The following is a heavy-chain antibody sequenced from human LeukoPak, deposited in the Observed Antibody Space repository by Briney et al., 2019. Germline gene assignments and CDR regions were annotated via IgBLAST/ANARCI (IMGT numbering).Heavy chain of an antibody. V-gene: IGHV4-59*10. Sequence: SETLSLTCAVYGGSFSGYYWSWIRQPAGKGLEWIGRIYTSGSTNYNPSLKSRVTMSVDTSKNQFSLKLSSVTAADTAVYYCARVGSSGYYIDYWGQGTLVTVSS. CDR3: ARVGSSGYYIDY. CDR1: GGSFSGYY. CDR2: IYTSGST. D-gene: IGHD3-22*01. J-gene: IGHJ4*02.